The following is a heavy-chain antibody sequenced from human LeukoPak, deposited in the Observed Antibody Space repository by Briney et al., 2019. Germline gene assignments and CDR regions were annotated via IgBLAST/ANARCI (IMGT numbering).Heavy chain of an antibody. CDR1: GGSISSSSYS. Sequence: SETLSLTCTVSGGSISSSSYSWGWIRQSPGKGLEWIGTIYHSGRAYYIPSLRTRVTISVDTSKNQFSLKLSSVTAADTAVYYCARDREGGDYWGQGTLVTVSS. CDR3: ARDREGGDY. V-gene: IGHV4-39*07. D-gene: IGHD1-26*01. CDR2: IYHSGRA. J-gene: IGHJ4*02.